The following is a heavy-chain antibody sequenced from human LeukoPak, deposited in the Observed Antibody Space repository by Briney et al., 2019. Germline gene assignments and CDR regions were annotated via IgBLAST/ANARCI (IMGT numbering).Heavy chain of an antibody. D-gene: IGHD2-15*01. Sequence: GGSLRLSCAASGFPFSNHAMSWVRQPPGKGLEWVAAISNGITYYADSVRGRFAISRDDSKNMVYLQMNSLRDEDTALYYCVREAGYCASVCLKSNWFDPWGQGTLVTVSS. CDR1: GFPFSNHA. V-gene: IGHV3-23*01. CDR3: VREAGYCASVCLKSNWFDP. J-gene: IGHJ5*02. CDR2: ISNGIT.